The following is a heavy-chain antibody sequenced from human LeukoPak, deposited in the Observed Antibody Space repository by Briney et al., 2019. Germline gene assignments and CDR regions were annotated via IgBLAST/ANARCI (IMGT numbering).Heavy chain of an antibody. Sequence: GGSLRLSCAASGLTVSSNYMSWVRQAPGKGLEWVSVIYSGGTTYYADSVKGRFTMSRDNSKNTLYLQMNSLRAEDTAVYYCARDASFDPWGKGTLVTVSS. J-gene: IGHJ5*02. CDR3: ARDASFDP. CDR1: GLTVSSNY. V-gene: IGHV3-53*01. CDR2: IYSGGTT.